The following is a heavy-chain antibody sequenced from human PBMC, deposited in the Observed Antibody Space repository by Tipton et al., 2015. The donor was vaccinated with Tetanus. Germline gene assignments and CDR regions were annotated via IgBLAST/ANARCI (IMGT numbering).Heavy chain of an antibody. J-gene: IGHJ4*02. D-gene: IGHD6-13*01. V-gene: IGHV4-61*08. CDR2: VYYTGST. CDR1: GGSLRSGDHY. Sequence: PGLVKPSETLSLTCSVSGGSLRSGDHYWSWIRQPPGKGLEWIGYVYYTGSTNHNPSLKSRVTISMDRSKNQISLQLTSVTAADTAVYFCAGVTAQRTELYFDHWGQGTLVTVSS. CDR3: AGVTAQRTELYFDH.